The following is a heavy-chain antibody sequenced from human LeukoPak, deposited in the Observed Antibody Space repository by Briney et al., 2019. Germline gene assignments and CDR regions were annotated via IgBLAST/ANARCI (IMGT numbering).Heavy chain of an antibody. CDR2: IYYSGST. CDR1: ARFISSYY. V-gene: IGHV4-59*08. Sequence: SPTLSPTCTVAARFISSYYWSCIRQPPGDGLGWIGYIYYSGSTNYNPSLKSRVTISVVTSKNQFSLKLSSVTAADAAVYYCARHPSYGGSAFDIWGQGTMVTVSS. D-gene: IGHD4-17*01. J-gene: IGHJ3*02. CDR3: ARHPSYGGSAFDI.